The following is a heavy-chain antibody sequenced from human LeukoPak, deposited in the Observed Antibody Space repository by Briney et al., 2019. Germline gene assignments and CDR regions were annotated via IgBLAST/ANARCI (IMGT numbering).Heavy chain of an antibody. J-gene: IGHJ6*03. CDR3: ATSMGLVRDYYYMDV. Sequence: SETLSLTCTVSDDSISDYYRGWIRQPPGKGLEWIGYFHNSGTSTYNPSLKSRVTISADTSKNQFSLKLSSVTAADTAVYYCATSMGLVRDYYYMDVWGKGTTVTVSS. V-gene: IGHV4-59*12. CDR1: DDSISDYY. CDR2: FHNSGTS. D-gene: IGHD6-6*01.